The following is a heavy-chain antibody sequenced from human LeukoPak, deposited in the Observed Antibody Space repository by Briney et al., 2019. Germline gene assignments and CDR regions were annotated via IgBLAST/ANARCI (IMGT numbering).Heavy chain of an antibody. J-gene: IGHJ4*02. CDR2: ISGSGGST. Sequence: GGSLRLSCAASGFTFSSYAMSWVRQAPGKGLEWVSAISGSGGSTYYADSVKGRFTISRDNTKNTLYLQMNSLRAEDTAVYYCAKPLAAAIGYFDYWGQGTLVTVSS. CDR3: AKPLAAAIGYFDY. CDR1: GFTFSSYA. D-gene: IGHD6-13*01. V-gene: IGHV3-23*01.